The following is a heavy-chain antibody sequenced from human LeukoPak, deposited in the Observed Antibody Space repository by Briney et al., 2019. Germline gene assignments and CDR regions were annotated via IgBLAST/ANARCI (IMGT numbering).Heavy chain of an antibody. J-gene: IGHJ4*02. V-gene: IGHV7-4-1*02. Sequence: ASVKVSCKASGYTFTNYAMNWVRQAPGQGLEWMGWINTNTGNPTYAPGFTGRFVFSLDSSVTTTYLQISRLEAEDTAVYYCARGGFAAAAVRRGVDYWGQGTLVTVSS. D-gene: IGHD6-13*01. CDR3: ARGGFAAAAVRRGVDY. CDR2: INTNTGNP. CDR1: GYTFTNYA.